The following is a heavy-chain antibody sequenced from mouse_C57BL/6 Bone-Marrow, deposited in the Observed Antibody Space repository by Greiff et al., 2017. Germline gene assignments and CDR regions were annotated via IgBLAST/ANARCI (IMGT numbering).Heavy chain of an antibody. V-gene: IGHV1-55*01. CDR3: ARNSYLLY. J-gene: IGHJ2*01. Sequence: QVQLQQPGAELVKPGASVKMSCKASGYTFTSYWITWVKQRPGQGLEWIGDIYPGSGSTNYNEKFKSKATLTLDTASSTAYMQLSSLTSEDSAVYYYARNSYLLYWGRGTTLTVSS. CDR1: GYTFTSYW. D-gene: IGHD2-12*01. CDR2: IYPGSGST.